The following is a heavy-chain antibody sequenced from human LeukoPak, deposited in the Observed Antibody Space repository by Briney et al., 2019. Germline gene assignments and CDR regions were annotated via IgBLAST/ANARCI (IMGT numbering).Heavy chain of an antibody. CDR1: GGSFSGYY. CDR3: ARGGVVVVPAAKRYFQH. V-gene: IGHV4-34*01. J-gene: IGHJ1*01. Sequence: KPSETLSLTCAVYGGSFSGYYWSWIRQPPGKGLEWIGEINHSGSTNYNPSLKSRVTISVDTSKNQFSLKLSSVTAADTAVYYCARGGVVVVPAAKRYFQHWGQGTLVTVSS. D-gene: IGHD2-2*01. CDR2: INHSGST.